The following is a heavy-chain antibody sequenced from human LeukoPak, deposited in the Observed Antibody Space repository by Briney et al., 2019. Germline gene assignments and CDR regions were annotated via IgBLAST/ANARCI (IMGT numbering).Heavy chain of an antibody. V-gene: IGHV1-2*06. CDR3: ARDYCSSTSCLFDY. CDR1: GYTFTSYY. D-gene: IGHD2-2*01. Sequence: ASVKVSCKASGYTFTSYYMHWVRQAPGQGFEWMGRINPNSGDTNYAQKFQGRVTMTRDTSISTAYMELSRLRSDDTAVYYCARDYCSSTSCLFDYWGQGTLVTVSS. CDR2: INPNSGDT. J-gene: IGHJ4*02.